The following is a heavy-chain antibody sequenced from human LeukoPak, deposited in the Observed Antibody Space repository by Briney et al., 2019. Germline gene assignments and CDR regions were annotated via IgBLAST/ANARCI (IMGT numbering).Heavy chain of an antibody. CDR3: ARDQPAAAGTKDFDY. V-gene: IGHV3-21*01. D-gene: IGHD6-13*01. CDR2: ISSSSSYI. Sequence: PGGSLRLSCAASGFTFSSYSMNWVRQAPGKGLEWVSSISSSSSYIYYADSVKGRFTISRDNAKNSLYLQMNSLRAEDTAVYYCARDQPAAAGTKDFDYWGQGTLVTVSS. CDR1: GFTFSSYS. J-gene: IGHJ4*02.